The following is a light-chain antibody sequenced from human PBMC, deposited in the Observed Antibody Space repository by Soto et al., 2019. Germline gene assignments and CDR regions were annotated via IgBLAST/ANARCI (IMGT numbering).Light chain of an antibody. CDR1: SSDVGSYNL. J-gene: IGLJ2*01. CDR3: CSYAGSVV. CDR2: EGS. Sequence: QSALTQPASVSGSPGQSITISCTGTSSDVGSYNLVSWYQQHPGKAPKLMIYEGSKRPSGVSNRFSGSKSGNTASLTISGLQAEDEADYYCCSYAGSVVFGGGTKVTVI. V-gene: IGLV2-23*01.